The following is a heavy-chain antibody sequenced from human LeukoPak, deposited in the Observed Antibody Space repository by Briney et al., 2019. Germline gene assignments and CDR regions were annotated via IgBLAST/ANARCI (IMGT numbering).Heavy chain of an antibody. D-gene: IGHD6-6*01. J-gene: IGHJ4*02. Sequence: SETLSLTGTVSGGSISSSSYYWGWIRQPPGKGLEWIGYIYYSGSTNYNPSLKSRVTISVDTSKNQFSLKLSSVTAADTAVYYCARAYSSSSNPDYWGQGTLVTVSS. CDR3: ARAYSSSSNPDY. V-gene: IGHV4-61*05. CDR1: GGSISSSSYY. CDR2: IYYSGST.